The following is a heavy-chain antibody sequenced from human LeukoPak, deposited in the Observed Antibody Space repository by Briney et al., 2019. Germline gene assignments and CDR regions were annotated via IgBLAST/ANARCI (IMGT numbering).Heavy chain of an antibody. CDR1: GFTFSSYS. CDR3: ARTRQGAYYDSSGYLFDY. CDR2: ISSSSSYI. V-gene: IGHV3-21*01. Sequence: GGSLRLSCAASGFTFSSYSVNWVRQAPGKGLEWVSSISSSSSYIFYADSVKGRFTISRDNAKNSLYLQMNSLRAEDTAVYYCARTRQGAYYDSSGYLFDYWGQGTLVTVSS. D-gene: IGHD3-22*01. J-gene: IGHJ4*02.